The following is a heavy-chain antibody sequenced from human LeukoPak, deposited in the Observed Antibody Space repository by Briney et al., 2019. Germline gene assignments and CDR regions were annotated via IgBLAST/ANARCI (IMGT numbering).Heavy chain of an antibody. CDR1: GGSISSSDYY. V-gene: IGHV4-39*01. Sequence: SETLSLTCTVSGGSISSSDYYWGWIRQPPGKGLEWIGSIYYSGSTYNNPSLKGRVTISVDTSKNQFSLRLSSVTAADTAVYYCARQGGLWFGELLSASYYYYMDVWGKGTTVTISS. CDR3: ARQGGLWFGELLSASYYYYMDV. D-gene: IGHD3-10*01. J-gene: IGHJ6*03. CDR2: IYYSGST.